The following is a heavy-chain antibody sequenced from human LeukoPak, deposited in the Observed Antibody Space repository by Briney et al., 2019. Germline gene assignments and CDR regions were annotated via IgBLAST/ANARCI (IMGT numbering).Heavy chain of an antibody. D-gene: IGHD5-12*01. Sequence: GQTLRLSCAVSGFTFSSYGMHWGRQAPGTGLESLGVISYYGSNKYYANSVNGRFTISRDNPKNTLYLQMDSLRPEHPSTYYCGTSISGYVQDSWHGSHFTV. CDR3: GTSISGYVQD. J-gene: IGHJ1*01. CDR2: ISYYGSNK. V-gene: IGHV3-30*03. CDR1: GFTFSSYG.